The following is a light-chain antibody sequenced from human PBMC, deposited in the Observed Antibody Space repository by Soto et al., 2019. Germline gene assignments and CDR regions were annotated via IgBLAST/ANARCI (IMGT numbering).Light chain of an antibody. V-gene: IGLV2-14*01. Sequence: QSVLTQPASVSGSPGQSITISCTGTSSDVGGYKYVSWYQQHPGKAPKLMIYEVSNRPSGVSNRFSASKSGNTASLTISGLQAEDEAEYYCSSHTSRDTYALGPGTKVIV. CDR1: SSDVGGYKY. J-gene: IGLJ1*01. CDR3: SSHTSRDTYA. CDR2: EVS.